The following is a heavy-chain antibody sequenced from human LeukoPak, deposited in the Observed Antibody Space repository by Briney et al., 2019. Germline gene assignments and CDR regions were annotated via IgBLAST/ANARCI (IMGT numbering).Heavy chain of an antibody. CDR3: ARDVRWLRFVFDH. CDR1: GFTFNNYW. CDR2: IKHDGSEK. D-gene: IGHD5-12*01. J-gene: IGHJ4*02. V-gene: IGHV3-7*01. Sequence: TGGSLRLSCAASGFTFNNYWMTWVRQAPGKGLERVANIKHDGSEKYYVDSVKGRFTISRDNAKNSLYLQMNSLRAEDTAVYYCARDVRWLRFVFDHWGQGIPVTVSS.